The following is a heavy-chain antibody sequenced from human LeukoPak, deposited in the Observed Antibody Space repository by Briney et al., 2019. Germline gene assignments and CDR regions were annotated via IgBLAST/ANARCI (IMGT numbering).Heavy chain of an antibody. D-gene: IGHD3-9*01. J-gene: IGHJ4*02. CDR1: GFTFSDSA. CDR3: AGDYNSLTGLNY. V-gene: IGHV3-73*01. Sequence: GGSLRLSCAASGFTFSDSAMHWVRQASGKGLEWLGRIRTQANNDATAYGASVKGRFIISRDDSRNTAYLQMNSLKTEDTAVYYCAGDYNSLTGLNYWGQGTLVTVSS. CDR2: IRTQANNDAT.